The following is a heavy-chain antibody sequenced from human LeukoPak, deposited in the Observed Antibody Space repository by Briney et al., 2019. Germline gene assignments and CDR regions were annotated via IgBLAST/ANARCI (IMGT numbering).Heavy chain of an antibody. V-gene: IGHV3-11*06. J-gene: IGHJ4*02. CDR1: GFTFSDYY. D-gene: IGHD3-10*01. CDR3: ARDRYAYGSGSYLDY. CDR2: ISSSSYI. Sequence: PGGSLRLSCAASGFTFSDYYMSWIRQAPGKGLEWVSYISSSSYINYADSVKGRFTISRDNAKNSLYLQMNSLRAEDTAVYYCARDRYAYGSGSYLDYWGQGTLVTVSS.